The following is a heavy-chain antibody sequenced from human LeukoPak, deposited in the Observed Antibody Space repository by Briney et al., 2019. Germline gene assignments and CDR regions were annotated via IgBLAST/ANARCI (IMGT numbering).Heavy chain of an antibody. CDR2: IHTSGST. Sequence: SETLSLTCTVSGVSISSYYWSWIRQPAGKGLEWIGRIHTSGSTNYNPSLKSRVTISVDTSKNQFSLKLSSVTATDTAVYYCARGRRDGYRLYYMDVWGKGTTVTISS. D-gene: IGHD5-24*01. CDR3: ARGRRDGYRLYYMDV. V-gene: IGHV4-4*07. J-gene: IGHJ6*03. CDR1: GVSISSYY.